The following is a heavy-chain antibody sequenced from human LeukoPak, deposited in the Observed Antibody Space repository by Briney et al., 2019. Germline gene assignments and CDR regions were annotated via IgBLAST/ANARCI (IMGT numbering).Heavy chain of an antibody. J-gene: IGHJ3*02. V-gene: IGHV3-23*01. Sequence: GGSLRLSCAASGFTFSSYAMSWVRQAPGKGLEWVSAISGSGGSTYYADSVKGRFTISRDNAKNSLYLQMNSLRAEDTAVYYCARGPEVVAATDDAFDIWGQGTMVTVSS. D-gene: IGHD2-15*01. CDR1: GFTFSSYA. CDR3: ARGPEVVAATDDAFDI. CDR2: ISGSGGST.